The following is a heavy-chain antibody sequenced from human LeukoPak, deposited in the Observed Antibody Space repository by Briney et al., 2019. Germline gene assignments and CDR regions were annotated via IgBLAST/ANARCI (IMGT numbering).Heavy chain of an antibody. J-gene: IGHJ5*02. CDR1: GFSYSSYA. CDR3: ARDGIAVEVFDG. Sequence: GGSLRLSCEASGFSYSSYAMHWVRQAPGKGLEWVSGISASGVSTYYADSVKGRFTISRDNAKNSLYLQMNSLRDEGTAVYYCARDGIAVEVFDGWGQGTLVTVSS. V-gene: IGHV3-23*01. CDR2: ISASGVST. D-gene: IGHD6-19*01.